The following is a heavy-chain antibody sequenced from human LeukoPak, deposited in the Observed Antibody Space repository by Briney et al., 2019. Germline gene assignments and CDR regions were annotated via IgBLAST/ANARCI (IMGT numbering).Heavy chain of an antibody. D-gene: IGHD3-22*01. J-gene: IGHJ4*02. CDR1: GGTFSSYA. CDR3: ARSTRITMIVVASNYFDY. CDR2: IIPIFGTA. Sequence: ASVKVSCKASGGTFSSYAISWVRQAPGQGLEWMGGIIPIFGTANYAQKFQGRVTITADESTSTAYMELSSLRSGDTAVYYCARSTRITMIVVASNYFDYWGQGTLVTVSS. V-gene: IGHV1-69*01.